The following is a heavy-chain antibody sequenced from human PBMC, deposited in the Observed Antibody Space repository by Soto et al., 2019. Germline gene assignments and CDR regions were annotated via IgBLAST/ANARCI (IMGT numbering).Heavy chain of an antibody. J-gene: IGHJ4*02. CDR2: VNPSGGST. CDR1: GYLFTAYS. V-gene: IGHV1-46*01. D-gene: IGHD5-18*01. Sequence: GASVKVSCKASGYLFTAYSMHWVRLAPGQGLEWMGVVNPSGGSTKYAQNFQGRVTMTRDTSTTTIYMELSSLRSEDTAVYYCAREMRGRGYSYFFDYWGQGTLVTVSS. CDR3: AREMRGRGYSYFFDY.